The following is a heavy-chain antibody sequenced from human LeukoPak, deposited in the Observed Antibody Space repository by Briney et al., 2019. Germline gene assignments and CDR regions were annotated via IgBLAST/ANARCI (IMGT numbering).Heavy chain of an antibody. Sequence: ASVKVSCKASGGTFSSYAISWVRQAPGQGLEWMGIINPSGGSTSYAQKFQGRVTMTRDTSTSTVYMELSSLRSEDTAVYYCARDEFGAAASYFDYWGQGTLVTVSS. D-gene: IGHD6-13*01. V-gene: IGHV1-46*01. CDR2: INPSGGST. J-gene: IGHJ4*02. CDR1: GGTFSSYA. CDR3: ARDEFGAAASYFDY.